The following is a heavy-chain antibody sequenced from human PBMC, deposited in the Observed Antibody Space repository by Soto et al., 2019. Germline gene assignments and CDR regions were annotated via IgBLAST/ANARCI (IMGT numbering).Heavy chain of an antibody. CDR2: MNPNSGNT. D-gene: IGHD5-18*01. CDR1: GYTFTRYY. V-gene: IGHV1-8*01. Sequence: ASVKVSCKASGYTFTRYYINWVRQATGQGLEWMGWMNPNSGNTGYAQKFQGRVTMTRNTSISTAYMELSSLRSEDTAVYYCARQNTAMVDHDAFDIWGQGTMVTVSS. CDR3: ARQNTAMVDHDAFDI. J-gene: IGHJ3*02.